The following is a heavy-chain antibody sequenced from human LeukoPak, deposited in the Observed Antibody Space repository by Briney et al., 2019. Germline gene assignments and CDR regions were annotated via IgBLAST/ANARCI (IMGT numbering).Heavy chain of an antibody. D-gene: IGHD1-26*01. V-gene: IGHV3-7*01. CDR2: IKQDGSEK. J-gene: IGHJ3*02. Sequence: GGSLRLSCAASGFTFSSYWMTWVRQAPGKGLEWVANIKQDGSEKYYVDSVKGRFTISRDHAKNSLYLQMNSLRAEDTAVYYCASPGVGATTVDAFDIWGQGTMVTVSS. CDR3: ASPGVGATTVDAFDI. CDR1: GFTFSSYW.